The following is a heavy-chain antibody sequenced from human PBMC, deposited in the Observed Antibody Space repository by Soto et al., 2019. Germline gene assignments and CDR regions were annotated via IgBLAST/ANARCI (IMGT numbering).Heavy chain of an antibody. Sequence: SETLSLTCAVSGGSISSGGYAWAWIRQPPGKGLEWVGYIYQSGSTYYNPSLKSRVTIAADRSKNQFSLNLASVTAADTAVYYCARSYSGGDAYFDYWGQGTVVTVSS. CDR1: GGSISSGGYA. D-gene: IGHD2-21*02. J-gene: IGHJ4*02. V-gene: IGHV4-30-2*01. CDR3: ARSYSGGDAYFDY. CDR2: IYQSGST.